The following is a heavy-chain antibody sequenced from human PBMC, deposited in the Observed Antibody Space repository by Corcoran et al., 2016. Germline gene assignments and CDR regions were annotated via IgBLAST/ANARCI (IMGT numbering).Heavy chain of an antibody. CDR1: GYTFTSYD. CDR3: ARDYGGNSGWFDP. Sequence: QVQLVQSGAEVKKPGASVKVSCKASGYTFTSYDINWVRQATGQGLEWLGWMSPNSGNTGYAQKFQGRLSMTRDTSIGTAYMELSSLRSEDTAVYYCARDYGGNSGWFDPWGQGTLVTVSS. J-gene: IGHJ5*02. D-gene: IGHD4-17*01. CDR2: MSPNSGNT. V-gene: IGHV1-8*01.